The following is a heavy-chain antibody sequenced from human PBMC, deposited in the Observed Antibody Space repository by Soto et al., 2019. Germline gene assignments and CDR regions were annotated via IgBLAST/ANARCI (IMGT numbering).Heavy chain of an antibody. CDR3: AGGMAGLDV. V-gene: IGHV3-74*01. CDR1: GLSFNIYW. J-gene: IGHJ6*02. Sequence: DVQLVESGGGVVQPGGSLRLSCAASGLSFNIYWMHWVRQVPGKGLVWLARIYSDGSHTIYVDSVKGRFTISRDNAKNTVFLQMDSLRDEDTGVSYCAGGMAGLDVWGQGTTVTVSS. CDR2: IYSDGSHT.